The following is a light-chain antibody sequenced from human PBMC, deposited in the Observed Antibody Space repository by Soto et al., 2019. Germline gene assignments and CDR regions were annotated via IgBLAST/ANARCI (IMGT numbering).Light chain of an antibody. CDR2: AAS. J-gene: IGKJ3*01. CDR3: QKYSSVPV. CDR1: QGINNY. V-gene: IGKV1-27*01. Sequence: DIPMTQSPSSLSASVGDRVTITCRASQGINNYVAWYQQKPGKPPKLLIYAASTLQSGLPSRFSGSGSGTDLPLTINSLQPEDVATYSCQKYSSVPVFGPGTKVDIK.